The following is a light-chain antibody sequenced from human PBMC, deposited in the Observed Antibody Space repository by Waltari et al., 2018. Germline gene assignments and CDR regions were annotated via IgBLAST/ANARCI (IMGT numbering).Light chain of an antibody. Sequence: SYELTQPPSVSVSPGQTASITCSGDKLGDKYACWSQQKPGQSPVLVIYQDSKRHSGIPERVSRSNSGNTATLNISGTQAMDEADYYCQAWDSSTAVVFGGGTKLTVL. CDR1: KLGDKY. CDR3: QAWDSSTAVV. CDR2: QDS. V-gene: IGLV3-1*01. J-gene: IGLJ2*01.